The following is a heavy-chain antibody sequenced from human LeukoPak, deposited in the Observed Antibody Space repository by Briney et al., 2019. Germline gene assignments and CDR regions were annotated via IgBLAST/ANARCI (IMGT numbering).Heavy chain of an antibody. D-gene: IGHD1-1*01. Sequence: PGGSLRLSCAASGFTFSSYSMNWVRQAPGKGLEWVSSISSSSNYIYYADSVKGRFTISRDNAKNSLFLQVNSLRAEDTAVYYCARDGVHDPPFDYWGQGTLVTVSS. J-gene: IGHJ4*02. CDR1: GFTFSSYS. V-gene: IGHV3-21*01. CDR2: ISSSSNYI. CDR3: ARDGVHDPPFDY.